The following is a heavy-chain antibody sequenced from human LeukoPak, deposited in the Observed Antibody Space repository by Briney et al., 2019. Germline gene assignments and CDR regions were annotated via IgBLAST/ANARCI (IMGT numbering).Heavy chain of an antibody. D-gene: IGHD2-2*02. CDR1: GFTFSSYS. V-gene: IGHV3-48*01. Sequence: GGSLRLSCAASGFTFSSYSMNWVRQAPGKGLEWVSYISDSSSIIYYADSVKGRFTISRDNAKNSLYLHMNSLRAEDTAVYYCVRAPYCSSTSCYIVPYYYYYMDVWGKGTTVTVSS. CDR2: ISDSSSII. J-gene: IGHJ6*03. CDR3: VRAPYCSSTSCYIVPYYYYYMDV.